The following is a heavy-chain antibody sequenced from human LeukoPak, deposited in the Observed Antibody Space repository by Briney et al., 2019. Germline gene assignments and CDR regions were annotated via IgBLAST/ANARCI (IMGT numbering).Heavy chain of an antibody. CDR3: ARGLNLYNWNYFAGV. CDR2: ISYSGTT. D-gene: IGHD1-7*01. J-gene: IGHJ4*02. CDR1: GGFISNFY. Sequence: SETLSLTCTVSGGFISNFYWSWIRQPPGKGLEWIGYISYSGTTNYNPSLKSRVTISVETSKNQFSLKLTSVTAADTAVYYCARGLNLYNWNYFAGVWGQGTLVTVSS. V-gene: IGHV4-59*01.